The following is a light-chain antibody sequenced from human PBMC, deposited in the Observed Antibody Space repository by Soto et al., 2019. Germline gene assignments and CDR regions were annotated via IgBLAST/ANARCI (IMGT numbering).Light chain of an antibody. J-gene: IGLJ7*01. CDR1: SHDIGGYNS. V-gene: IGLV2-8*01. CDR3: CSYAGSNSLI. CDR2: DVT. Sequence: QSALTQPPSASGSPGQSVTISCTGTSHDIGGYNSVSWYQHHPGKAPKLMIYDVTKRPSGVPDRFYGSKSGNTASLTVSGLQAEDEADYYCCSYAGSNSLIFGGGTQLTVL.